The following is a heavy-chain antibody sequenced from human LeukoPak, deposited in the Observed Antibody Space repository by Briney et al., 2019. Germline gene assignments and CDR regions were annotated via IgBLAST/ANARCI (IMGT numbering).Heavy chain of an antibody. D-gene: IGHD3-10*01. CDR1: GFTFSNYA. CDR3: AKDDAWLKFGE. J-gene: IGHJ4*02. V-gene: IGHV3-23*01. CDR2: LSGSGGST. Sequence: GGSLRLSCAASGFTFSNYAMSWVRQAPGKGLEWVSSLSGSGGSTDYADSVKGRFTISRDNFKNTLYLEVISLTAEDTAVYYCAKDDAWLKFGEWSQGTLVTVSS.